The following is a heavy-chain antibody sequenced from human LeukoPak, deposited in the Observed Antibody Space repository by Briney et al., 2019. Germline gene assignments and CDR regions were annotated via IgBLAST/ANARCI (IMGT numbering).Heavy chain of an antibody. V-gene: IGHV4-34*01. CDR2: INHSGST. D-gene: IGHD2-2*01. Sequence: SETLSLTCVLSGGSFSGYYWIWIRQPPGKGLEWIGEINHSGSTNYNPSLKSRVTISVDTSKNQFSLKLSSVTAADTAVYYCARLRSTSYWGQGTLVTVSS. CDR3: ARLRSTSY. CDR1: GGSFSGYY. J-gene: IGHJ4*02.